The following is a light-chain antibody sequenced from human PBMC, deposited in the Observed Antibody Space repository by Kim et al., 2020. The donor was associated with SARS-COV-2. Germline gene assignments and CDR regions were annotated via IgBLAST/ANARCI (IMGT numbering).Light chain of an antibody. CDR1: SPNSGNHT. CDR2: NNN. V-gene: IGLV1-44*01. J-gene: IGLJ2*01. Sequence: QRVTCSFSGRSPNSGNHTVNCSQQLPGTAPKLLIYNNNHRPSGFPDRFSGSKSGTSASLAISGLQSEDEADYYCEAWDDSLNGPVFGGGTQLTVL. CDR3: EAWDDSLNGPV.